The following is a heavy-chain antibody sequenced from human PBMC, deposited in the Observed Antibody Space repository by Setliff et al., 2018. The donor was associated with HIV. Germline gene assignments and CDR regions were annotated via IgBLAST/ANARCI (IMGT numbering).Heavy chain of an antibody. CDR1: GGSISSYY. D-gene: IGHD3-22*01. CDR3: ARDSDGSSYYHFAH. Sequence: KPSEILSLTCTVSGGSISSYYWSWIRQPPGKGLECIGHISYSGTTNYNPSLESRVSISVDTSKNQFSLKLKSVTAADTAVYYCARDSDGSSYYHFAHWSQGTLVTVSS. CDR2: ISYSGTT. V-gene: IGHV4-59*01. J-gene: IGHJ4*02.